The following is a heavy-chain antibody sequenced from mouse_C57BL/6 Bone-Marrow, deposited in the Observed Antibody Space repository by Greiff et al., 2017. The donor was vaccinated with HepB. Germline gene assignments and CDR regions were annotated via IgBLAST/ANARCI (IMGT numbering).Heavy chain of an antibody. CDR2: ISDGGSYT. J-gene: IGHJ1*03. Sequence: VQLKESGGGLVKPGGSLKLSCAASGFTFSSYAMSWVRQTPEKRLEWVATISDGGSYTYYPDNVKGRFTISRDNAKNNLYLQMSHLKSEDTAMYYCARDYGRWYFDVWGTGTAVTVTS. D-gene: IGHD1-1*01. CDR3: ARDYGRWYFDV. CDR1: GFTFSSYA. V-gene: IGHV5-4*01.